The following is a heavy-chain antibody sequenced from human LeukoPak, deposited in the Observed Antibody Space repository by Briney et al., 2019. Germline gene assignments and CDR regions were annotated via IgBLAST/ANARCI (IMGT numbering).Heavy chain of an antibody. CDR2: INPSGGST. J-gene: IGHJ4*02. V-gene: IGHV1-46*01. CDR3: ARDGARSGSYYYFDY. Sequence: ASVKVSCKAPGYTFTSYYMHWVRQAPGQGLEWMGIINPSGGSTSYAQKFQGRVTMTRDTSTSAVYMELSSLRSEDTAVYYCARDGARSGSYYYFDYWGQGTLVTVSS. D-gene: IGHD1-26*01. CDR1: GYTFTSYY.